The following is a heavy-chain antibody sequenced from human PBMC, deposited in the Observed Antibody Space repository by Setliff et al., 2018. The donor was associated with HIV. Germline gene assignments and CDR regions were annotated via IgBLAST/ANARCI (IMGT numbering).Heavy chain of an antibody. CDR2: IYTSGTT. V-gene: IGHV4-4*07. CDR1: GGSIASFY. J-gene: IGHJ6*02. CDR3: ARNFWNGPPDYYYYGLDV. Sequence: PSETLSLTCTVSGGSIASFYWNWIRQTAGKGLEWIGRIYTSGTTNYNPSLKRRVTMSVDTSKNQFSLKLSSVTAADTAVYYCARNFWNGPPDYYYYGLDVWGQGTTVTVSS. D-gene: IGHD3-3*01.